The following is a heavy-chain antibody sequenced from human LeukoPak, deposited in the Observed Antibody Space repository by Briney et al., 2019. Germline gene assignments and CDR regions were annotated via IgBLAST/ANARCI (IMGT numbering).Heavy chain of an antibody. D-gene: IGHD3-16*01. CDR3: ARKGSGFWGPRV. Sequence: ASVKVSCKASRYTFTGYYMHWVRQAPGQGLEWMGRINPNSCGTNYAQKFQGRVTMTRDTSISTAYMELSRLRSDDTAVYYCARKGSGFWGPRVWGQGTLVTVSS. CDR2: INPNSCGT. V-gene: IGHV1-2*06. J-gene: IGHJ4*02. CDR1: RYTFTGYY.